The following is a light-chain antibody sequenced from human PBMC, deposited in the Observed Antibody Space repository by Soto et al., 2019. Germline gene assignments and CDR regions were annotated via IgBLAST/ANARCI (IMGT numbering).Light chain of an antibody. CDR3: QQRSMWPPFP. CDR1: QDISNY. J-gene: IGKJ5*01. CDR2: AAS. V-gene: IGKV1-27*01. Sequence: SVSASVGDRVSISWGASQDISNYLAWYQQDPGKVPKLLIYAASSLQSGVQSRFSGSGSGTVFTLTMRSLEPEDFAVYYYQQRSMWPPFPFGQGTRLEIK.